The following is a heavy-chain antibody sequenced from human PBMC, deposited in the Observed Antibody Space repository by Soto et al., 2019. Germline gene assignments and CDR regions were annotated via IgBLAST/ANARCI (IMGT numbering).Heavy chain of an antibody. J-gene: IGHJ4*02. D-gene: IGHD2-15*01. CDR1: GITFGRRF. CDR3: ARGSRDSYPRSRIFDF. Sequence: EVQVVEAGGDLVQPGGSLRLSCVASGITFGRRFMSWDRQAPGAGLEWVSTITDTGGGPKYADSVRGRFTMSRDNSKKTRYLQMYSLRVEDSSLYSCARGSRDSYPRSRIFDFWGRGTLVTVSS. CDR2: ITDTGGGP. V-gene: IGHV3-23*04.